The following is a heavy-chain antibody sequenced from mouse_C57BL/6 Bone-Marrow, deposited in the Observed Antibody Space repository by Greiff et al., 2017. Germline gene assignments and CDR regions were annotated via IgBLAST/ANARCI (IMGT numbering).Heavy chain of an antibody. J-gene: IGHJ3*01. V-gene: IGHV8-8*01. Sequence: VKLQESGPGILQPSQTLSLTCSFSGFSLSTFGMGVGWIRQPSGKGLEWLAHIWWDDDKYYNPALKSRLTISKDTSKNQVFLKIANVDTADTATYYCAEGYYYGSSPFAYWGQGTLVTVSA. CDR1: GFSLSTFGMG. CDR2: IWWDDDK. CDR3: AEGYYYGSSPFAY. D-gene: IGHD1-1*01.